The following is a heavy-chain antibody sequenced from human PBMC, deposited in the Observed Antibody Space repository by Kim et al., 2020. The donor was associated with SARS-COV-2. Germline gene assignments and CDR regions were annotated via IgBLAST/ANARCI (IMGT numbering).Heavy chain of an antibody. V-gene: IGHV4-34*01. CDR3: ARMEAETGGRHEEALDI. D-gene: IGHD3-16*01. J-gene: IGHJ3*02. CDR2: INSVGTT. Sequence: SETLSLTCAVYGGSFSGYYWAWIRQPPGEGLEWIGEINSVGTTAYNPSLNSRGTLSVDTSKKQFSLVLNSVTAADTAVYYCARMEAETGGRHEEALDIWG. CDR1: GGSFSGYY.